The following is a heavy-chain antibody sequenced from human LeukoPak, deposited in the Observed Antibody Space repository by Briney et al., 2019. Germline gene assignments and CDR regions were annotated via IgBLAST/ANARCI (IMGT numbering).Heavy chain of an antibody. CDR1: GFTFSSYG. CDR3: ARDYYDSSGSSWFDP. Sequence: GGSLRLSCAASGFTFSSYGMHWVRQAPGKGLEWVAFIRYDGRNKYYADSVKGRSTISRDNSKNTLYLQMNSLRAEDTAVYYCARDYYDSSGSSWFDPWGQGTLVTVSS. V-gene: IGHV3-30*02. CDR2: IRYDGRNK. D-gene: IGHD3-22*01. J-gene: IGHJ5*02.